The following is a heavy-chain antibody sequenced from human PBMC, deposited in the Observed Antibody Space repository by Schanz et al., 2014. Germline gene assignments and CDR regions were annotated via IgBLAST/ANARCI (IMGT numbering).Heavy chain of an antibody. Sequence: EVLLVDSGGGLVQPGGSLRLSCGASGFTFSAHAMSWVRQAPGKGPEWFSAISGSGRDTYYTDSVKGRFTISRDNSKNTLYLQMNSLRAEDTAVYYCARTTNPFNFDSWPYLDYWGQGTLVTVSS. J-gene: IGHJ4*02. V-gene: IGHV3-23*04. CDR3: ARTTNPFNFDSWPYLDY. D-gene: IGHD3-9*01. CDR2: ISGSGRDT. CDR1: GFTFSAHA.